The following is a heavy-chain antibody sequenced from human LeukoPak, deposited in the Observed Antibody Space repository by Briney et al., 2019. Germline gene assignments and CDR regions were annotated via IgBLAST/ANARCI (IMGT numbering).Heavy chain of an antibody. V-gene: IGHV4-61*02. CDR3: ARVGALSYGDIDY. D-gene: IGHD4-17*01. CDR1: GGSISSGNYF. Sequence: PSQTLSLTCTVSGGSISSGNYFWTWIRQPAGKAMEWIGRVYTSGSTYQNPSLKSRVTISVDTSKNQFSLKLSSVTAADTAVYYCARVGALSYGDIDYWGQGTLVTVSS. CDR2: VYTSGST. J-gene: IGHJ4*02.